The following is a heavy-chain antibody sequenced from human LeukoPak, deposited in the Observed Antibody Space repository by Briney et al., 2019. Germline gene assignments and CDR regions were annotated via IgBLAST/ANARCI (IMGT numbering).Heavy chain of an antibody. D-gene: IGHD6-19*01. V-gene: IGHV4-4*09. CDR2: IYTSGST. J-gene: IGHJ4*02. CDR3: ARAPYSSGWYVDY. Sequence: KSSETLSLTCTVSGGSISSYYWSWIRQPPGKGLEWIGYIYTSGSTNYNPSLKSRVTISVDTSKNQFSLKLSSVTAADTAVYYCARAPYSSGWYVDYWGQGTLVTVSS. CDR1: GGSISSYY.